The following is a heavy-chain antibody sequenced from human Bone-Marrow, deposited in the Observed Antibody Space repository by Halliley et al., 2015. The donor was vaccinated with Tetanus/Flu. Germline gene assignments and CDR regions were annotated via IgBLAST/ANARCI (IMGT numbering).Heavy chain of an antibody. V-gene: IGHV4-4*02. D-gene: IGHD7-27*01. J-gene: IGHJ4*02. CDR3: ARKRSDWGPAHIDS. Sequence: GLVKPSETLSLICAVSGVSVSSSNWWSWVRQSPGKGLEWVGEIFHTGTTNYNPSLGGRLTMSLDKSENRFSLRLTSVTAADTAVYFCARKRSDWGPAHIDSWGQGTLVTVSS. CDR2: IFHTGTT. CDR1: GVSVSSSNW.